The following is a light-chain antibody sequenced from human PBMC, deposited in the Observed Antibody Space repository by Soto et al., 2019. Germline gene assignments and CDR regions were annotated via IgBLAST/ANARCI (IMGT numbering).Light chain of an antibody. V-gene: IGKV3-11*01. Sequence: EIVLTQSPATLSLSPGERATLSCRASQSVSTYLAWYQQKPGQAPRLLIYEASNRATGIPARFSGSGSGTDFTLTISSLEPEDFAVYYCQQRSNWPPGITFGGGTKVKIK. CDR3: QQRSNWPPGIT. J-gene: IGKJ4*01. CDR2: EAS. CDR1: QSVSTY.